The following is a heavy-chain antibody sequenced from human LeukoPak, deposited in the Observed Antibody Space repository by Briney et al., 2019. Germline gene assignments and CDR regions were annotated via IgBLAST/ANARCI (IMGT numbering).Heavy chain of an antibody. V-gene: IGHV3-21*04. CDR2: ISSSSSYI. CDR1: GFTFSSYS. J-gene: IGHJ4*02. D-gene: IGHD6-19*01. CDR3: AKNVWDRSGWLIEY. Sequence: PGGSLRLSCAASGFTFSSYSMNWVRQAPGKGLEWVSSISSSSSYIYYADSVKGRFTISRDNAKNSLYLQMNNLGAEDTAVYYCAKNVWDRSGWLIEYWAQGTRVTVSS.